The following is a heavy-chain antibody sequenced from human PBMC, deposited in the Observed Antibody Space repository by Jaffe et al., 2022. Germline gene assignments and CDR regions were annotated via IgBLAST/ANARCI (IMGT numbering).Heavy chain of an antibody. CDR3: ARDRVVVVPAAISRWFDP. D-gene: IGHD2-2*01. CDR2: INHSGST. J-gene: IGHJ5*02. Sequence: QVQLQQWGAGLLKPSETLSLTCAVYGGSFSGYYWSWIRQPPGKGLEWIGEINHSGSTNYNPSLKSRVTISVDTSKNQFSLKLSSVTAADTAVYYCARDRVVVVPAAISRWFDPWGQGTLVTVSS. CDR1: GGSFSGYY. V-gene: IGHV4-34*01.